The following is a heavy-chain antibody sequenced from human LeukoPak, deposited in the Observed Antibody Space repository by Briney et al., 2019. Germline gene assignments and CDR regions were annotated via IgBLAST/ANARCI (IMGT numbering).Heavy chain of an antibody. CDR2: INHSGST. V-gene: IGHV4-34*01. J-gene: IGHJ4*02. CDR1: GGSFSGYY. CDR3: ARLIDSSGSIWYGTNFFFDY. Sequence: SETLSLTCAVYGGSFSGYYWSWIRQPPGKGLEWIGEINHSGSTNYNPSLKSRVTISVDTSKNQFSLKLSSVTAADTAVYYCARLIDSSGSIWYGTNFFFDYWGQGTLVTVSS. D-gene: IGHD6-13*01.